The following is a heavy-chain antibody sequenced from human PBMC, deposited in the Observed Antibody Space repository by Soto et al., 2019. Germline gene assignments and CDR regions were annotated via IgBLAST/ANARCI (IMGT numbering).Heavy chain of an antibody. CDR1: GYTFTSYG. V-gene: IGHV1-18*01. CDR3: ATGYCSGGSCYFDY. J-gene: IGHJ4*02. D-gene: IGHD2-15*01. CDR2: ISAYNGNT. Sequence: ASVKVSCKASGYTFTSYGIIWVRQAPGQGLELMGWISAYNGNTNYAQKLQGRVTMTTDTSTSTAYMELRSLRSDDTAVYYCATGYCSGGSCYFDYRGQGTLVTVSS.